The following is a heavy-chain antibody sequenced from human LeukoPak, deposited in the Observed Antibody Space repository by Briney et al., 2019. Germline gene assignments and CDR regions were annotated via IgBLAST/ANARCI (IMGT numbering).Heavy chain of an antibody. CDR2: IYNSGST. CDR1: GYSISSGYY. Sequence: ETLSLTCTVSGYSISSGYYWGWIRQAPGKGLEGIGSIYNSGSTYYNPSLKSRVTISVDMSKNQFSLKMSSVTAADTAVYYCARAYSSSWYWNWFDPWGQGTLVTVSS. CDR3: ARAYSSSWYWNWFDP. V-gene: IGHV4-38-2*02. D-gene: IGHD6-13*01. J-gene: IGHJ5*02.